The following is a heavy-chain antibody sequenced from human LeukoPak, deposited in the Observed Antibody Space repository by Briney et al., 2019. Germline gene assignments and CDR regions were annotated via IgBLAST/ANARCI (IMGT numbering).Heavy chain of an antibody. V-gene: IGHV4-59*01. CDR1: GGSISSYY. J-gene: IGHJ4*02. D-gene: IGHD2-2*01. CDR3: AGSGYCSSTSCYLLSY. CDR2: IYYSGST. Sequence: SETLSLTCTVSGGSISSYYWSWIRQPPGKGLEWLGYIYYSGSTNYHPSLKSRATISVGTSKNQFALKLSSVTAVDTAVYYCAGSGYCSSTSCYLLSYWGQGTLVTVSS.